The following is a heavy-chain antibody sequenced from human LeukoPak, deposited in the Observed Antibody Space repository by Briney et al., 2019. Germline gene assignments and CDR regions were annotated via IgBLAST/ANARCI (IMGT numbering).Heavy chain of an antibody. J-gene: IGHJ4*02. Sequence: KAGGSLRLSCAASGCTFSSYSMNWVRQAPGKGLEWVSSISSSSRYIYYADSVKGRFTISRDNAKNSLYLQMNSLRAEDTAVYYCARGGSDMLTQHDYWGQGTLVTVSS. CDR2: ISSSSRYI. V-gene: IGHV3-21*01. D-gene: IGHD3-9*01. CDR1: GCTFSSYS. CDR3: ARGGSDMLTQHDY.